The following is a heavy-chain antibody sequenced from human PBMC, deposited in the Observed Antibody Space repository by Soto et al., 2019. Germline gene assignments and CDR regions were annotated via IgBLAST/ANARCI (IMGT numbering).Heavy chain of an antibody. CDR3: ARDPGIVGATEDAFDI. D-gene: IGHD1-26*01. Sequence: GGSLRLSCAASGFTVSSNYMGWVRQAPGKGLEWVSVIYSGGSTYYADSVKGRFTISRDNSKNTLYLQMNSLRAEDTAVYYCARDPGIVGATEDAFDIWGQGTMVTVSS. CDR2: IYSGGST. J-gene: IGHJ3*02. V-gene: IGHV3-53*01. CDR1: GFTVSSNY.